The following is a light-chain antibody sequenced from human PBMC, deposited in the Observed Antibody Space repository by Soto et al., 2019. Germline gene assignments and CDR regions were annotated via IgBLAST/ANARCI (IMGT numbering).Light chain of an antibody. CDR3: QSHDSSLSAYV. J-gene: IGLJ1*01. CDR1: SSNIGAGYD. V-gene: IGLV1-40*01. CDR2: GNS. Sequence: QSVLTQPPSVSGAPGQRVTISCTGRSSNIGAGYDVHWYQQLPGTAPKLLIYGNSNRPSGVPDRFSGSKSGTSASLAITGLQAEVEADFYCQSHDSSLSAYVFGTGTKVTVL.